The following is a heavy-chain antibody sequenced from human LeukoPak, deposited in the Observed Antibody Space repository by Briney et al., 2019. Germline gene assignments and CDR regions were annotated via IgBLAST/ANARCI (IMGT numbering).Heavy chain of an antibody. J-gene: IGHJ4*02. D-gene: IGHD3-16*01. CDR2: INPDSGFT. CDR1: GYKFTDDY. Sequence: ASVKVSCKASGYKFTDDYMHWVRQVPGQGLEFMGWINPDSGFTNYAQKFKGRVTMTRDTSISTAYLEVRSLTSDDTAVYYCAPTAEAYTSWWKVWGQGTLVTVSS. V-gene: IGHV1-2*02. CDR3: APTAEAYTSWWKV.